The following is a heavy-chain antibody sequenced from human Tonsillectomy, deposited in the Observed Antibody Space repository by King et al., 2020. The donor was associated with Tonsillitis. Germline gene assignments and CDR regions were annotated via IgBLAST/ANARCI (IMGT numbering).Heavy chain of an antibody. J-gene: IGHJ5*02. CDR1: GGSISSYY. V-gene: IGHV4-59*01. CDR3: ARNQRDPYTEWFDP. CDR2: IYYSGST. Sequence: QLQESGPGLVKPSETLSLTCTVSGGSISSYYWSWIRQPPGKGLEWIGYIYYSGSTNYNPSLKSRVTISADTSKNQFSLKLSSVTAADTAVYYCARNQRDPYTEWFDPWGQGTLVTVSS. D-gene: IGHD2-2*02.